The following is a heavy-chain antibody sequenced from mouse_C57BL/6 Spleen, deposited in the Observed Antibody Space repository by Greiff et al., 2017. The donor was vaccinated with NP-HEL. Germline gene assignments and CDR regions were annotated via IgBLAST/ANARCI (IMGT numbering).Heavy chain of an antibody. J-gene: IGHJ4*01. CDR1: GYTFTSYG. CDR3: ARGDYYGSSHIAMDY. CDR2: IYPRSGNT. Sequence: QVQLQQSGAELARPGASVKLSCKASGYTFTSYGISWVKQRTGQGLEWIGEIYPRSGNTYYNEKFKGKATLTADKSSSTAYMELRSLTSEDSAVYFCARGDYYGSSHIAMDYWGQGTSVTVSS. V-gene: IGHV1-81*01. D-gene: IGHD1-1*01.